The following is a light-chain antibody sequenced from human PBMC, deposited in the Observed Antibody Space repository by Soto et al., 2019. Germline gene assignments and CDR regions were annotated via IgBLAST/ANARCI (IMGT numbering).Light chain of an antibody. V-gene: IGLV2-14*03. CDR1: GSDVGGYNY. Sequence: QSVLTQPASVSGSPGQSITISCTGTGSDVGGYNYVSWYQQHPGKAPKVMIYDVSKRPSGISHRFSGSKSGNTASLTISGLQIEDEADYYCSDYTSGSTRVVFGGGTELTVL. CDR3: SDYTSGSTRVV. CDR2: DVS. J-gene: IGLJ2*01.